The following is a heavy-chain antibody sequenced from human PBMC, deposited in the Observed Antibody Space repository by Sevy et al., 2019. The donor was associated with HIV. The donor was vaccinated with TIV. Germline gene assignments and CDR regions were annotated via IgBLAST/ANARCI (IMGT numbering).Heavy chain of an antibody. J-gene: IGHJ5*02. CDR1: GVSISRDY. D-gene: IGHD3-10*01. CDR3: ARVRVYGSGTFSPYFDP. CDR2: IYSTGWT. V-gene: IGHV4-4*08. Sequence: SETLSLTCTVSGVSISRDYWSWIRQSPGKGLEWIGYIYSTGWTSYNPSLRGRVNISMDRSKDQYSLKLNSVTAAVTAVYSCARVRVYGSGTFSPYFDPWGQGILVTVSS.